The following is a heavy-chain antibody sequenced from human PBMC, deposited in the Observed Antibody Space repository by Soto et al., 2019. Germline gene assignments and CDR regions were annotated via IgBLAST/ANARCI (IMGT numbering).Heavy chain of an antibody. V-gene: IGHV3-74*01. Sequence: EVQLVESGGGSVQPGGSLRLSCSASGFTFSRYGMHWVRQVPGKGLQWVSHINGDGTITNYTNSVSGGFTISRNNAKSTLYLQMSSPRADDTSVYYCARETSFSSGRIDYWGQGTLVTVSS. CDR3: ARETSFSSGRIDY. D-gene: IGHD3-22*01. CDR2: INGDGTIT. CDR1: GFTFSRYG. J-gene: IGHJ4*02.